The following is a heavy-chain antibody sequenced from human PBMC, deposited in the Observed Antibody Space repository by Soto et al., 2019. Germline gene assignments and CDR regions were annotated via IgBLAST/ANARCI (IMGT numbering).Heavy chain of an antibody. V-gene: IGHV1-3*01. D-gene: IGHD4-17*01. CDR3: ARDRNNDYGDSYFDY. CDR1: GYTLTSYA. Sequence: GAPVKVSCKASGYTLTSYAMHWVRPAPGQRLEWMGWINAGNGNTKYSQKFQGRVTITRDTSASTAYMELSSLRSEDTAVYYCARDRNNDYGDSYFDYWGQGTLVTVSS. J-gene: IGHJ4*02. CDR2: INAGNGNT.